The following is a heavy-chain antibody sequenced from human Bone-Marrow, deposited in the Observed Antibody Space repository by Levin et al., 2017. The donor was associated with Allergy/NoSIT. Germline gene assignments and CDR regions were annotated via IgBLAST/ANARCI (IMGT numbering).Heavy chain of an antibody. CDR1: GFSFRAYT. D-gene: IGHD3-3*01. CDR2: ISSTSDTI. CDR3: ARGSVGGTHELY. V-gene: IGHV3-21*01. J-gene: IGHJ4*02. Sequence: GGSLRLSCAAPGFSFRAYTMNWVRQAPGKGLEWVSSISSTSDTIYYADSLKGRFTISRENAKNSLSLQMNSLRADDTALYYCARGSVGGTHELYWGQGTLVTVSS.